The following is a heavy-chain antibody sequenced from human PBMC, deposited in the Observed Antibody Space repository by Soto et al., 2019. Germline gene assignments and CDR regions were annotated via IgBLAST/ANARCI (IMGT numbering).Heavy chain of an antibody. CDR2: IYYSGST. D-gene: IGHD2-21*02. V-gene: IGHV4-31*03. CDR3: ARDRRIVVVTAASRAFDI. CDR1: GGSISSGGYY. Sequence: QVQLQESGPGLVKPSQTLSLTCTVSGGSISSGGYYWSWIRQHPGKDLEWIGYIYYSGSTYYNPSLKSRVTISVDTSKNQFSLKLSSVTAADTAVYYCARDRRIVVVTAASRAFDIWGQGTMVTVSS. J-gene: IGHJ3*02.